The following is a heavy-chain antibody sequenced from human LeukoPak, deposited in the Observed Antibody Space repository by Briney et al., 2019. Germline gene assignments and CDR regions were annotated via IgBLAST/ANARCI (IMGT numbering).Heavy chain of an antibody. CDR1: GFMFSIYA. V-gene: IGHV3-23*01. CDR3: AKALEYSSSSPIDY. J-gene: IGHJ4*02. Sequence: GGSLRLSCAASGFMFSIYAMSWVRQAPGKGLEWVSAISGSGDSTHYADSVKGRFTISRDNSKNTLYLQMNSLRAEDTAVYYCAKALEYSSSSPIDYRGQGTQVTVSS. CDR2: ISGSGDST. D-gene: IGHD6-6*01.